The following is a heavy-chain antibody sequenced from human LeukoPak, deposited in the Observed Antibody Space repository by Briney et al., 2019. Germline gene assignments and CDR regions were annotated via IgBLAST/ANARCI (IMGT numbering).Heavy chain of an antibody. Sequence: GGSLRLSCVVSGFSFRDSWMTWVRQAPGRGLEWVANMNQDGSQRGYVDSVKGRFTISRDNAKNSLFLQMNSLRVEDTAVYYCARDPAYGALDFWGQGTLVTVSS. J-gene: IGHJ4*02. D-gene: IGHD4-17*01. CDR2: MNQDGSQR. CDR1: GFSFRDSW. CDR3: ARDPAYGALDF. V-gene: IGHV3-7*01.